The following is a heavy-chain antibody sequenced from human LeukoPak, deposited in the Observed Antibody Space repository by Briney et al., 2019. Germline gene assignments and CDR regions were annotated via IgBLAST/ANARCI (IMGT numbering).Heavy chain of an antibody. Sequence: GGSLRLSCAVSGFTFSNAWMSWVRQAPGKGLEWVGRIKTKTDGGTTDYAAPVKGRFTISRDYSKNTLYLQMNSLRAEDTAVYYCARAHNWKYGSFDFWGQGTLVTVSS. D-gene: IGHD1-7*01. V-gene: IGHV3-15*01. CDR3: ARAHNWKYGSFDF. CDR1: GFTFSNAW. J-gene: IGHJ4*02. CDR2: IKTKTDGGTT.